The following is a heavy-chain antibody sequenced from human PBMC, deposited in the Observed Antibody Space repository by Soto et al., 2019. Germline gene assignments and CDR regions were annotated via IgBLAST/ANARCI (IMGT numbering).Heavy chain of an antibody. Sequence: QVQLVQSGAEVKKPGASVKVSCKASGYTFTSYDINWVRQATGQGLEWMGWMNPNSGNTGYAQKFQGRVTMTRNTXIXXAYLELSSLRSEDTAVYYCARGQYCSGGSCYSLSYWGQGTLVTVSS. V-gene: IGHV1-8*01. CDR2: MNPNSGNT. CDR3: ARGQYCSGGSCYSLSY. CDR1: GYTFTSYD. D-gene: IGHD2-15*01. J-gene: IGHJ4*02.